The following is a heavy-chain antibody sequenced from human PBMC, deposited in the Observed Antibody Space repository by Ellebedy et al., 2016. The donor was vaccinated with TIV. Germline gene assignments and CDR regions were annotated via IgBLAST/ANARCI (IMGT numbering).Heavy chain of an antibody. Sequence: MPGGSLRLSCTVSGGSISSNYWDWIRQPPGKGLEWIGYIYNSVITNYHPSLKSRVTMSVDTSKRQLSLKLRSVTAADTAVYYCARDPQWELRGGWFDPWGQGILVTVSS. V-gene: IGHV4-59*08. CDR2: IYNSVIT. CDR3: ARDPQWELRGGWFDP. CDR1: GGSISSNY. D-gene: IGHD1-26*01. J-gene: IGHJ5*02.